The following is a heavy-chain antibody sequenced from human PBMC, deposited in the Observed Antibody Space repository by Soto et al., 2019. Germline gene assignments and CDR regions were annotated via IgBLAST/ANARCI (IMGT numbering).Heavy chain of an antibody. J-gene: IGHJ4*01. V-gene: IGHV3-66*01. CDR3: ARGRSSSWDFDS. CDR1: GFTVSTYY. D-gene: IGHD3-10*01. Sequence: EVQLVESGGGLVQPGGSLRLSCAASGFTVSTYYMNWVRQAPGEGLEWVSVVYSGGTTYYADSVRGRFTISRDNSKSTLFLQMNSLRAEDTAVYYCARGRSSSWDFDSWGHGTLVTVSS. CDR2: VYSGGTT.